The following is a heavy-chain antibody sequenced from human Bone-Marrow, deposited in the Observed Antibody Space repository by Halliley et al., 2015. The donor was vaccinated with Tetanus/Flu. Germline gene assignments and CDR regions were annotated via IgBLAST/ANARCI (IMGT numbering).Heavy chain of an antibody. CDR2: IYT. Sequence: IYTTYADSLKGRFTISRDNAKNSLYLQINPLRAEDAAVYYCTRFAMYCSGGSCYPGTYGMDVWGQGTTVTVSS. V-gene: IGHV3-11*03. CDR3: TRFAMYCSGGSCYPGTYGMDV. J-gene: IGHJ6*02. D-gene: IGHD2-15*01.